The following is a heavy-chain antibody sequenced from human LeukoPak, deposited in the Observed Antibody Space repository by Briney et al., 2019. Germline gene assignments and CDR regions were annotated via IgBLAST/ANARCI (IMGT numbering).Heavy chain of an antibody. CDR2: IFYSGST. CDR1: GGSISSYH. J-gene: IGHJ4*02. V-gene: IGHV4-59*08. CDR3: ARHFAGYSFGSGYYFDS. D-gene: IGHD5-18*01. Sequence: SETLSLTCTVSGGSISSYHWSWIRQHPGKGLEWIGNIFYSGSTDYNPSLQSRVTISADTFKNRFSLKLNSVTAAETAVYYCARHFAGYSFGSGYYFDSWGQGTLITVSS.